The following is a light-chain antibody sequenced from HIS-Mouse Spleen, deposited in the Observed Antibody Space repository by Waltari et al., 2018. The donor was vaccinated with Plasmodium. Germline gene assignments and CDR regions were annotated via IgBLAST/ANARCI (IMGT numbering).Light chain of an antibody. CDR1: ALPKKY. J-gene: IGLJ3*02. V-gene: IGLV3-10*01. Sequence: SYELTQPPPVSVSPGQTARITCSGDALPKKYAYWYPQKSGQAPVLVIDEDSKRPAGLPERFSGSSSWTMATLTISGAEVEDEADYYCYSTDSSWNHRVFGGGTKLTVL. CDR2: EDS. CDR3: YSTDSSWNHRV.